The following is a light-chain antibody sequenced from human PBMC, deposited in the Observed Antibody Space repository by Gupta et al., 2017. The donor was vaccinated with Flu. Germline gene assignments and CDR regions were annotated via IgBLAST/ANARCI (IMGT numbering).Light chain of an antibody. CDR1: QSVSSSY. J-gene: IGKJ3*01. V-gene: IGKV3-20*01. Sequence: EIVLTQSPGTLSLSPGERATLSCRASQSVSSSYLAWYQQKPGQAPRLLIYGESSRATGIPDRFSGSGSGTDFTLTINRLEPEDSAVYYCQQYSTSPSFGPGTKVDIK. CDR2: GES. CDR3: QQYSTSPS.